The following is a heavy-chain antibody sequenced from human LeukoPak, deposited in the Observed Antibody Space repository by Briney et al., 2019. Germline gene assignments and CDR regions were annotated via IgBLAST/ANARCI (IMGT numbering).Heavy chain of an antibody. Sequence: SQTLSLTCTVSGGSISSGGYYWSWIRQHPGKGLEWIGYIYYSGSTYYNPSLKSRVTISVDTSKNQFSLNLSSVPAADTAEYYCARLEMATMGGYYFDYWGQGTLVTVSS. CDR1: GGSISSGGYY. CDR3: ARLEMATMGGYYFDY. V-gene: IGHV4-31*03. J-gene: IGHJ4*02. D-gene: IGHD5-24*01. CDR2: IYYSGST.